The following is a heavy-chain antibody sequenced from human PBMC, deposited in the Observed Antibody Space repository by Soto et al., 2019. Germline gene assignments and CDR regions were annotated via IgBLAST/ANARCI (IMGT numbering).Heavy chain of an antibody. Sequence: EVQLVQSGAEVKKPGESLRISCKGSGYSFTSYWISWVRQMPGKGLEWMGRIDPSDSYTNYSPSFQGHVTISADKSISTAYLQWSSLKASDTAMYYCAREEDSGCSGGSCYGFYYYYGMDVWGQGTTVTVSS. CDR2: IDPSDSYT. CDR1: GYSFTSYW. D-gene: IGHD2-15*01. CDR3: AREEDSGCSGGSCYGFYYYYGMDV. V-gene: IGHV5-10-1*03. J-gene: IGHJ6*02.